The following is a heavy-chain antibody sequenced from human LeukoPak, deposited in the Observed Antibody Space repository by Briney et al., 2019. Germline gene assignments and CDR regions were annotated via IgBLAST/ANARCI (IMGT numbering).Heavy chain of an antibody. CDR2: IYYSGST. D-gene: IGHD4-17*01. CDR3: ASDAHAAYGDYVAGAFDI. J-gene: IGHJ3*02. Sequence: SETLSLTCTVSGGSISSYYWSWIRQPPGKGLEWIGYIYYSGSTNYNPSLKSRVTISVDTSKNQFSLKLSSVTAADTAVYYCASDAHAAYGDYVAGAFDIWGQGTMVTVSS. V-gene: IGHV4-59*01. CDR1: GGSISSYY.